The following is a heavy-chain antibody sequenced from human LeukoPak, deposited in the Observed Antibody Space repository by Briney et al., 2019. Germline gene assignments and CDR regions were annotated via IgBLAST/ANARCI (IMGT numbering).Heavy chain of an antibody. V-gene: IGHV4-38-2*01. CDR3: AGDKETTGNGRPNWFDP. CDR2: IFQRGYS. Sequence: SETLSLTCAVSGYSISSGYYWGWIRQPPGKGLQWIGSIFQRGYSYYNPSLKSRVTISVDTSKNQFSLKLSSVTAADTAVYYCAGDKETTGNGRPNWFDPWGQGTLVTVSS. J-gene: IGHJ5*02. CDR1: GYSISSGYY. D-gene: IGHD1-1*01.